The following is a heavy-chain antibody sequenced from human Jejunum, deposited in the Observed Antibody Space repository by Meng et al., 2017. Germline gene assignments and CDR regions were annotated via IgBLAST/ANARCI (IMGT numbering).Heavy chain of an antibody. CDR2: INAANGDT. Sequence: QVRLEESGAEVKEPGASVSLYCKVSGYTFTDNAVHWVRQAPGQGLEWMGWINAANGDTKYSLKFQERITITRDTFARTAYMGLRSLESEDTAVYYCASHTWGLYFFEFWGQGTLVTVSS. CDR1: GYTFTDNA. D-gene: IGHD1-26*01. J-gene: IGHJ4*02. CDR3: ASHTWGLYFFEF. V-gene: IGHV1-3*01.